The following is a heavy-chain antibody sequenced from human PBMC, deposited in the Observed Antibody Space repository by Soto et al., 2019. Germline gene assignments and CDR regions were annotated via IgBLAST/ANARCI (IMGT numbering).Heavy chain of an antibody. V-gene: IGHV3-30*18. D-gene: IGHD3-3*01. J-gene: IGHJ6*03. CDR3: AKDLFTMFGLYYMDV. Sequence: GGSLRLSCTASRFTFSSYSMHWVRQAPGKGLERIAVISYDGSNKYYADYVKGRFTISRDNSKNTLYLQMSSLRAEDTVVYYCAKDLFTMFGLYYMDVGGKGTTVTVSS. CDR1: RFTFSSYS. CDR2: ISYDGSNK.